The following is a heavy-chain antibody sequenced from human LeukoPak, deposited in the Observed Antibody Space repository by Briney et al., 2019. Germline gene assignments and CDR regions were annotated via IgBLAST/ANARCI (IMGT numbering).Heavy chain of an antibody. D-gene: IGHD2-2*01. CDR2: ISGSGGST. CDR1: GFTFSRYA. CDR3: AKGYCSSTSCSDDH. Sequence: GGSLRLSCAASGFTFSRYAMSWVRQAPGKGLEWVSGISGSGGSTYYADSVKGRFTISRDNSKNTLYLQMNSLRADDTAVYYCAKGYCSSTSCSDDHWGQGTLVTVSS. J-gene: IGHJ4*02. V-gene: IGHV3-23*01.